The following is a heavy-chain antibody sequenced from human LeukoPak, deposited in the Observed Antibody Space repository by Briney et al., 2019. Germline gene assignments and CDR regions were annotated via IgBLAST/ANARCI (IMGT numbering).Heavy chain of an antibody. J-gene: IGHJ4*02. V-gene: IGHV3-23*01. CDR3: AKDRPTGYSSGWYYFDY. Sequence: GGSLRLSCAASGFTFSSYAMSWVRQAPGKGLEWVSAISGSGGSTYYADSVKGRFTISRDNSKNTLYPQMNSLRAEDTAVYYCAKDRPTGYSSGWYYFDYWGQGTLVTVSS. CDR1: GFTFSSYA. D-gene: IGHD6-19*01. CDR2: ISGSGGST.